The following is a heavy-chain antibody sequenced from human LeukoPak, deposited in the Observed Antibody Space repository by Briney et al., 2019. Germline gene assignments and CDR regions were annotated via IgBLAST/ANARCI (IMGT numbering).Heavy chain of an antibody. CDR1: GFTFSSYA. D-gene: IGHD4-17*01. CDR2: ISGSGGST. J-gene: IGHJ4*02. Sequence: GGSLRLSCAASGFTFSSYAMSWVRQAPGKGLEWVSAISGSGGSTYYADSVKGRFTISRDNSKNTLYLQMNSLRAEDTAVYYCAKEASGYGDYVLYYFDNWGQGTLVTVSS. V-gene: IGHV3-23*01. CDR3: AKEASGYGDYVLYYFDN.